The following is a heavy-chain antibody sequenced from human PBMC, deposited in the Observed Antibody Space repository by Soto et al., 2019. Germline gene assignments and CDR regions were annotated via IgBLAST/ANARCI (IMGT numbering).Heavy chain of an antibody. CDR3: AGADCTGAYCYSWPFNYGVDV. Sequence: QVQLVESGGGVVQPGGSLRLSCTTSGFTFNTYGMHWVRQAPGKGLEWVAIIWYDGSNKYYADSVKGRFTIARDNSKNTLYRQMNTLRAEDTALYDCAGADCTGAYCYSWPFNYGVDVWGQGTTVTVSS. J-gene: IGHJ6*02. V-gene: IGHV3-33*08. CDR1: GFTFNTYG. D-gene: IGHD2-8*02. CDR2: IWYDGSNK.